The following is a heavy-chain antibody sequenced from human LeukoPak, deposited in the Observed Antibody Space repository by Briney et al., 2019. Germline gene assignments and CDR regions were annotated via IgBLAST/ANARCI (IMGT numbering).Heavy chain of an antibody. CDR3: ARECSGGSCDRGFDY. Sequence: SETLSLTCTVSGGSISSGDYYWSWIRQPPGKGLEWIGYIYYSGSTYYNPSLKSRVTISVDTSKNQFSLKLSSVTAADTAVYYCARECSGGSCDRGFDYWGQGTLVTVSS. CDR1: GGSISSGDYY. D-gene: IGHD2-15*01. J-gene: IGHJ4*02. CDR2: IYYSGST. V-gene: IGHV4-30-4*01.